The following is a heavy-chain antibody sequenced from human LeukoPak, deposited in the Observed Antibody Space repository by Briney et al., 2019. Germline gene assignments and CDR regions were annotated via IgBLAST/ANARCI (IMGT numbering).Heavy chain of an antibody. V-gene: IGHV4-38-2*02. Sequence: SQTLSLTCTVSGYSISSGYYWGWIRQPPGKGLEWIGSIYHSGSTYYNPSLKSRVTISVDTSKNQFSLKLSSVTAADTAVYYCARDPRIAVYFDYWGQGTLVTVSS. CDR2: IYHSGST. D-gene: IGHD6-19*01. CDR1: GYSISSGYY. CDR3: ARDPRIAVYFDY. J-gene: IGHJ4*02.